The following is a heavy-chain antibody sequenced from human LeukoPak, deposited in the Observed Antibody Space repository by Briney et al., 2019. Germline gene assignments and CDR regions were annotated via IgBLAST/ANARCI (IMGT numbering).Heavy chain of an antibody. V-gene: IGHV3-74*01. CDR2: INSDGSSA. CDR1: GFTFSSYW. CDR3: ARGGVGCFDY. J-gene: IGHJ4*02. D-gene: IGHD6-19*01. Sequence: GGSLRLSCAASGFTFSSYWIHWVRQAPGMGLVWVSHINSDGSSATYADSVKGRLTISRDNAKNTVYLQMNSLRAEDTAVYYCARGGVGCFDYWGQGALVTDSS.